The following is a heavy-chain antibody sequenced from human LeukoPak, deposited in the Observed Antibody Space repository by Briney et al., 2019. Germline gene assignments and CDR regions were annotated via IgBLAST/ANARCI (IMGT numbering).Heavy chain of an antibody. J-gene: IGHJ4*02. CDR1: GFPFSDYS. Sequence: PGGSLRLSCTASGFPFSDYSMDWVRQAPGKGLEGISYIGIDSGNTKYAHSVRGRFTVSADNAKNSLFLQMNSLRVEDTAVYYCARDHNYAFDNWGQGTLVSVSS. V-gene: IGHV3-48*04. D-gene: IGHD1-1*01. CDR3: ARDHNYAFDN. CDR2: IGIDSGNT.